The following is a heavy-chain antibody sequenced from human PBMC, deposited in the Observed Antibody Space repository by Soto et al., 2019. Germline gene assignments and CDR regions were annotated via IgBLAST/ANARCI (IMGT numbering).Heavy chain of an antibody. V-gene: IGHV3-30*18. D-gene: IGHD5-12*01. Sequence: QVQLVESGGGVVQPGRSLRLSCAASGFTFSSYGMHWVRQAPGKGLEWVAVISYDGSNKYYADSVKGRFTISRDNSKNTLYLQMNSLGAKDTAVYYCAKDEVATGVNPGLGLDYWGQGTLVTVSS. CDR2: ISYDGSNK. CDR3: AKDEVATGVNPGLGLDY. CDR1: GFTFSSYG. J-gene: IGHJ4*02.